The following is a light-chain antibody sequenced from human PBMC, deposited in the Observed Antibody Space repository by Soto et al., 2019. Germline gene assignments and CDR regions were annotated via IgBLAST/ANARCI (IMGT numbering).Light chain of an antibody. CDR2: HNH. J-gene: IGLJ2*01. CDR1: SSNIGINY. CDR3: ATWDSSLSAGV. V-gene: IGLV1-51*01. Sequence: QSVLTQPPSVSAAPGQKVTISCSGSSSNIGINYVSWYQHLPGTAPTLLIYHNHKRPSGIPDRFSASKSVTSATLGITGLPTGDEADYYCATWDSSLSAGVFGGGTKLTVL.